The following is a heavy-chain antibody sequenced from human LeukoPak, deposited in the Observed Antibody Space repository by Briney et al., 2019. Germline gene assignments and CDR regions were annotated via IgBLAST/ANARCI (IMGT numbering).Heavy chain of an antibody. J-gene: IGHJ3*02. CDR2: IIHRGST. V-gene: IGHV4-34*12. D-gene: IGHD3-16*01. CDR1: GGSFSGYY. CDR3: ARVGEGSFDI. Sequence: SETLSLTCSVYGGSFSGYYWTWIRQPPGKGLEWIGEIIHRGSTNYNPSLKSRVTISVDTSKNHFSLKLSSVTAADTAVYYCARVGEGSFDIWGQGTMVTVSP.